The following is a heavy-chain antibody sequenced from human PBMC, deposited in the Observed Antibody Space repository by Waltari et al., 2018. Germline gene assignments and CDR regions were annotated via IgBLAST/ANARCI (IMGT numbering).Heavy chain of an antibody. CDR2: ISYDGSNK. CDR3: AKGALFDP. V-gene: IGHV3-30*18. CDR1: GFTFSSYG. J-gene: IGHJ5*02. Sequence: VQLVESGGGVVQPGRSLRLSCAASGFTFSSYGMHWVRQAPGKGLEWVAVISYDGSNKYYADAVKGRFTISRDNSKNTLYLQMNSLRAEDTAVYYCAKGALFDPWGQGTLVTVSS.